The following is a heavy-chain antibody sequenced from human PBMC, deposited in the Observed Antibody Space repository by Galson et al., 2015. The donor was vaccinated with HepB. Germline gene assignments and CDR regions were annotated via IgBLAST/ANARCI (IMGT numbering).Heavy chain of an antibody. Sequence: SVKVSCKASGYTFTSYAMHWVRQAPGQRLEWMGWINAGNGNTKYSQKFQGRVTITRDTSASTAYMELSSLRSDDTAVYYCARELYSRGGWFDPWGQGTLVTVSS. J-gene: IGHJ5*02. V-gene: IGHV1-3*01. CDR3: ARELYSRGGWFDP. D-gene: IGHD6-13*01. CDR1: GYTFTSYA. CDR2: INAGNGNT.